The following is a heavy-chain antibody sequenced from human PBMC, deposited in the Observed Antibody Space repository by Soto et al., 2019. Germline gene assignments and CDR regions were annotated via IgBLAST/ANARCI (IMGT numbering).Heavy chain of an antibody. V-gene: IGHV4-4*02. Sequence: QVQLQESGPGLVKPSGTLSLSCAVSGDSISRRNWWSWVRQSPGQGLEWIGEIHHSGSTNYNLSRKSRVTITRDKSKNHFSLSLTSVTAADTAVYYCARATAVADAIVYRLDVWGQGTAVTVSS. CDR1: GDSISRRNW. CDR2: IHHSGST. J-gene: IGHJ6*02. CDR3: ARATAVADAIVYRLDV. D-gene: IGHD2-21*02.